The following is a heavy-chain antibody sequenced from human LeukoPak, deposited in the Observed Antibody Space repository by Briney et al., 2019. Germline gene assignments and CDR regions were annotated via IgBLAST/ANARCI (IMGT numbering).Heavy chain of an antibody. CDR3: ARDQYDFWSGYQVDY. CDR1: GFTFSSYW. J-gene: IGHJ4*02. CDR2: INSDGSST. D-gene: IGHD3-3*01. V-gene: IGHV3-74*01. Sequence: PGGSLRLSCAASGFTFSSYWMHWVRQAPGKGLVWVSRINSDGSSTSYADSVKGRFTISRDNAKNTLYLQMNSLRAEDTAVYYCARDQYDFWSGYQVDYWGQGTLVTVSS.